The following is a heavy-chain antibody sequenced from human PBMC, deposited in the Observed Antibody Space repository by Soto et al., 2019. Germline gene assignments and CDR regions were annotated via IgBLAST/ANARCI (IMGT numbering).Heavy chain of an antibody. CDR3: ARGFIVDYYDSSGYYQFFDY. D-gene: IGHD3-22*01. Sequence: ASVKVSCKASGYTFTSYGISWVRQAPGQGLEWMGWISAYNGNTNYAQKLQGRVTMTIDTSTSTAYMELRSLRSDDTAVYYCARGFIVDYYDSSGYYQFFDYWGQGTLVTVSS. CDR1: GYTFTSYG. V-gene: IGHV1-18*01. CDR2: ISAYNGNT. J-gene: IGHJ4*02.